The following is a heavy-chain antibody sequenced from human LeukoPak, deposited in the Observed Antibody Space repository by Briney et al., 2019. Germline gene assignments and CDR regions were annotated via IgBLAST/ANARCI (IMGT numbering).Heavy chain of an antibody. V-gene: IGHV3-21*01. CDR1: GFTFSSFS. Sequence: PGGSLGLSCAASGFTFSSFSMIWVRQAPGKGLEWVSSISSSSSDMYYADSVKGRFTISRDNAKNSSYLQMNSLRADDTAIYYCARGDSNGYYCFDQWGQGTLVTVSS. J-gene: IGHJ4*02. CDR2: ISSSSSDM. D-gene: IGHD3-22*01. CDR3: ARGDSNGYYCFDQ.